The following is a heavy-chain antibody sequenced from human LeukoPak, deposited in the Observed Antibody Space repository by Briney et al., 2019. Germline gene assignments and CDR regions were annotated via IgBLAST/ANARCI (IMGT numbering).Heavy chain of an antibody. D-gene: IGHD2-15*01. V-gene: IGHV4-31*03. CDR2: IYYTGST. J-gene: IGHJ4*02. CDR3: ASHCSGGTCYRYFFDY. CDR1: GASISSGGYY. Sequence: SETLSLTCTVSGASISSGGYYWSWIRQHPGKGLEWIGYIYYTGSTYYNPSLRSRIFISVDTARNQFSLLLRSVTAADTAVYYCASHCSGGTCYRYFFDYWGQGTQVTVSS.